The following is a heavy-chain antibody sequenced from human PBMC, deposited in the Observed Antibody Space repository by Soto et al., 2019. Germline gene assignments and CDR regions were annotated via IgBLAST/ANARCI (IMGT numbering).Heavy chain of an antibody. CDR3: ARSVVVAPWAAFDY. CDR2: IKQDGSEK. V-gene: IGHV3-7*01. CDR1: GFTFSSYW. D-gene: IGHD2-15*01. Sequence: GGSLRLSCAASGFTFSSYWMSWVRQAPGKGLEWVANIKQDGSEKYYVDSVKGRFTISRDNAKNSLYLQMNSLRAEDTAVYYCARSVVVAPWAAFDYWGQGTLVTVSS. J-gene: IGHJ4*02.